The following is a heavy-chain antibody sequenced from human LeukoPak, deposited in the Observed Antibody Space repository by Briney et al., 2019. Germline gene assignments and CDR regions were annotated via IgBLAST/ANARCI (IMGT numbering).Heavy chain of an antibody. V-gene: IGHV4-34*01. CDR1: IGSVNSGVYY. J-gene: IGHJ4*02. Sequence: SETLSLTCTVSIGSVNSGVYYWSWIRQPPGKGLEWIGEINHSGSTNYNPSLKSRVTISVDTSKNQFSLKLSSVTAADTAVYYCAIPALCGGDCYHAYYFDYWGQGTLVTVSS. D-gene: IGHD2-21*02. CDR2: INHSGST. CDR3: AIPALCGGDCYHAYYFDY.